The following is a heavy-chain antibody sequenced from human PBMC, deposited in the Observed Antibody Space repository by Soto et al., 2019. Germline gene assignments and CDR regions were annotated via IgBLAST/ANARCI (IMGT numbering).Heavy chain of an antibody. J-gene: IGHJ4*02. CDR3: ARTVDYGDYVGYYFDY. Sequence: SETLSLTCTVSGGSISSYYWSWIRQPPGKGLEWIGYIYYSGSTNYNPSLKSRVTISVDTSKNQFSLKLSSVTAADTAVYYCARTVDYGDYVGYYFDYWGQGTLVTVSS. CDR2: IYYSGST. D-gene: IGHD4-17*01. CDR1: GGSISSYY. V-gene: IGHV4-59*01.